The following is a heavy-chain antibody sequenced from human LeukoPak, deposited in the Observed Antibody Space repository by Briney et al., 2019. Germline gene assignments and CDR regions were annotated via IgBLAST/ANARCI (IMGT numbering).Heavy chain of an antibody. J-gene: IGHJ4*02. D-gene: IGHD6-19*01. CDR3: ARGYSSGWLYDY. Sequence: GGSLRLSCAASGFTFDDYGMSWVGQAPGKGLEWVSGINWNGGSTGYADSVKGRFTISRDNAKNSLYLQMNSLRAEDTALYYCARGYSSGWLYDYWGQGTLVTVSS. CDR1: GFTFDDYG. CDR2: INWNGGST. V-gene: IGHV3-20*04.